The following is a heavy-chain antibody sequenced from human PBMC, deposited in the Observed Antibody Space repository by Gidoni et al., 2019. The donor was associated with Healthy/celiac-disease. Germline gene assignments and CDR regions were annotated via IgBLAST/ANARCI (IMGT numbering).Heavy chain of an antibody. CDR1: GGSISSYY. V-gene: IGHV4-59*01. D-gene: IGHD3-10*01. J-gene: IGHJ4*02. CDR3: ARVGGSGTIYY. Sequence: QVQLQESGPGLVKPSETLSLTSTVSGGSISSYYWSWIRQPPGKGLEWIGYIYYSGSTNYNPSLKSRVTISVDTSKNQFSLKLSSVTAADTAVYYCARVGGSGTIYYWGQGTLVTVSS. CDR2: IYYSGST.